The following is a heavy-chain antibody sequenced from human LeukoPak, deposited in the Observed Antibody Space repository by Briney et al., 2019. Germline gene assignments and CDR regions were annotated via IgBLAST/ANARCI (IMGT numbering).Heavy chain of an antibody. CDR1: GGSISSYY. Sequence: SETLSLTCTVSGGSISSYYWSWIRQPPGKGLEWIGYIYYSGSTNYNLSLKSRVTISVDTSKSQFSLKLSSVTAADTAVYYCARADSSSWSSFDYWGQGTLVTVSS. V-gene: IGHV4-59*01. J-gene: IGHJ4*02. CDR2: IYYSGST. D-gene: IGHD6-13*01. CDR3: ARADSSSWSSFDY.